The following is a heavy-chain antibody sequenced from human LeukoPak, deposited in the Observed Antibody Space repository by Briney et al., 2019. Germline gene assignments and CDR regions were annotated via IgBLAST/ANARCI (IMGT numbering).Heavy chain of an antibody. CDR3: AREFMITFGGVESAFDI. D-gene: IGHD3-16*01. CDR1: GGTFSSYA. Sequence: GSSVKVSCKASGGTFSSYAISWVRQAPGQGLEWMGIINPSGGSTSYAQKFQGRVTMTRDTSTGTVYMELSSLRSEDTAVYYCAREFMITFGGVESAFDIWGQGTMVTVSS. V-gene: IGHV1-46*01. J-gene: IGHJ3*02. CDR2: INPSGGST.